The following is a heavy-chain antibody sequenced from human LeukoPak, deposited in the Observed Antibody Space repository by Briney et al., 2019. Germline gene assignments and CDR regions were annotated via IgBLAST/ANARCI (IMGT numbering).Heavy chain of an antibody. D-gene: IGHD2/OR15-2a*01. CDR3: ARYSTTGGPNWFDP. Sequence: SETLSLTCTVSGGSISSYFWSWIRQPPGKGLEWSGYIYYSGSTNYNRSLMSRVTISVDTSMHQFSLKLTSVTAADTAVYYCARYSTTGGPNWFDPWGQGSLVTVSS. J-gene: IGHJ5*02. CDR1: GGSISSYF. CDR2: IYYSGST. V-gene: IGHV4-59*08.